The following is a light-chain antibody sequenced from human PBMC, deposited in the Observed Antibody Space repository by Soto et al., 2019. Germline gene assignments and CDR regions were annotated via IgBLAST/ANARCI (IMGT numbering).Light chain of an antibody. CDR2: NAA. CDR1: QSVSNNF. V-gene: IGKV3-20*01. Sequence: EIVPTQSPGTLSLSPGGRATLSCRASQSVSNNFLAWYQQKPGQAPRLLIYNAATRATGIPDRFSGSGSGTDFTLTISRLEPEDVAVYHCQQYASSLLTFGGGTKVEIK. J-gene: IGKJ4*01. CDR3: QQYASSLLT.